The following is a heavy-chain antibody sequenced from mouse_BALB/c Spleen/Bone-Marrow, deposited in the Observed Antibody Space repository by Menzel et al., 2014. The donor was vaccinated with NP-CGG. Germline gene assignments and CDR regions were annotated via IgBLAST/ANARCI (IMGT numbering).Heavy chain of an antibody. V-gene: IGHV1-14*01. Sequence: EVKLVESGPELVKPGASVKMSCKASGYTFTSYIMHWVKQKPGQGLEWIGYINPYNDGTKYNEKFKGKATLTSDKSSSTAYMELSSLTSEDSAVYHCARRWLPYAIDYWGQGTSVTVSS. CDR1: GYTFTSYI. J-gene: IGHJ4*01. D-gene: IGHD2-3*01. CDR2: INPYNDGT. CDR3: ARRWLPYAIDY.